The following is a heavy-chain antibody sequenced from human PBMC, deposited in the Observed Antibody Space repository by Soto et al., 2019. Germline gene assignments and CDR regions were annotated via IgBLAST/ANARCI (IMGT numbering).Heavy chain of an antibody. CDR2: IYPDDSDA. J-gene: IGHJ3*02. CDR3: ARNSNGASYHWAFDI. CDR1: GYSFPNYW. Sequence: GESLKISCKGSGYSFPNYWIGWVRQMPGKGLEWMGIIYPDDSDARYSPSFQGQVTISADKSITTAYLQWSSLKASDTAMYYCARNSNGASYHWAFDIWGQGTMVTVSS. V-gene: IGHV5-51*01. D-gene: IGHD2-8*01.